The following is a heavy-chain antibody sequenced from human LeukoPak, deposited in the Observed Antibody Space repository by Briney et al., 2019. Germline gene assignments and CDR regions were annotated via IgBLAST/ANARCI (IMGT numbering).Heavy chain of an antibody. CDR2: IYYSGTT. D-gene: IGHD1-26*01. CDR1: GGSISSHY. Sequence: SETLSLTCTVSGGSISSHYWSWIRQSPERGLEWIGFIYYSGTTRYNPSLRGRVTMSVDTSKNQFSLRLISVTAADTAVFYCARNDRGRPADYWGQGTLVTVSS. V-gene: IGHV4-59*08. J-gene: IGHJ4*02. CDR3: ARNDRGRPADY.